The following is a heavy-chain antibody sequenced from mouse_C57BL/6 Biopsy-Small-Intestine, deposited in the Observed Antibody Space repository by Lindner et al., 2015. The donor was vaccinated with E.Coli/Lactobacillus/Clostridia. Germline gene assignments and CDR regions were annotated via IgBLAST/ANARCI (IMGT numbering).Heavy chain of an antibody. J-gene: IGHJ1*03. Sequence: VQLQESGGGLVKPGGSLKLSCAASGFTFSDYGMHWVRRAPEKGLEWVAYISSGSSTIYYADTVKGRFTISRDNAKNTLLLQMTSLRSEDTAMYYCARRYYGRGYFDVWGTGTTVTVSS. CDR3: ARRYYGRGYFDV. V-gene: IGHV5-17*01. CDR2: ISSGSSTI. CDR1: GFTFSDYG. D-gene: IGHD1-1*01.